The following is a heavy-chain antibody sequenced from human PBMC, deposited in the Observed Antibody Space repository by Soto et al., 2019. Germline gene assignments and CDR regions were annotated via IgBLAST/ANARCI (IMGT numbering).Heavy chain of an antibody. CDR3: ATYCSGGSCYLDY. D-gene: IGHD2-15*01. Sequence: QVQLQESGPGLVKPSQTLSLTCTVSGGSISSGGYYWSWIRQHPGKGLEWIGYIYYSGSTYYNPSLKSRGTISVDTSKNQFSLKLSSVTAADKAVYYCATYCSGGSCYLDYWGQGTLVTVSS. V-gene: IGHV4-31*03. CDR2: IYYSGST. CDR1: GGSISSGGYY. J-gene: IGHJ4*02.